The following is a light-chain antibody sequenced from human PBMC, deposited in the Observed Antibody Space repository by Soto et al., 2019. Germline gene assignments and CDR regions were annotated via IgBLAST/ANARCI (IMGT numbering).Light chain of an antibody. CDR3: QQCATSPLT. CDR2: DAS. V-gene: IGKV3-20*01. Sequence: EIVLTQSPGTLSLSPGERATLSCRASQTIINNYLAWYQQKPGQAPRLLIHDASSRATGIPDRFSGSGSGTDLTLTTSRLEPEDFAVYYCQQCATSPLTFGPGTKVEIK. J-gene: IGKJ1*01. CDR1: QTIINNY.